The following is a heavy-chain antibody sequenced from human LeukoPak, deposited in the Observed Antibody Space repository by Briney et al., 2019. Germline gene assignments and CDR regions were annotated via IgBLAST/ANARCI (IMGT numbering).Heavy chain of an antibody. CDR1: GGTFSRYA. J-gene: IGHJ3*02. CDR2: IIPIFGTA. D-gene: IGHD6-19*01. CDR3: AREASGWSTDAFDI. Sequence: SVKVSCKASGGTFSRYAISWVRQAPGEGLEWMGGIIPIFGTANYAQKFQGRVTITADESTSTAYMELSSLRSEDTAVYYCAREASGWSTDAFDIWGQGTMATVSS. V-gene: IGHV1-69*01.